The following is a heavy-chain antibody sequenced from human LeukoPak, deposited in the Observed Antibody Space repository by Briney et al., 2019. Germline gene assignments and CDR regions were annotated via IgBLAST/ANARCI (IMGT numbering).Heavy chain of an antibody. CDR1: GYTFTSYG. V-gene: IGHV1-18*01. CDR2: ISAYNGNT. CDR3: AREGTYYDSSGYYDY. Sequence: ASVKVSCKASGYTFTSYGISWVRQAPGQGLEWMGWISAYNGNTNYAQKLQGRVTMTTDTSTSTAYMELRSLRSDDTAVYCCAREGTYYDSSGYYDYWGQGTLVTVSS. D-gene: IGHD3-22*01. J-gene: IGHJ4*02.